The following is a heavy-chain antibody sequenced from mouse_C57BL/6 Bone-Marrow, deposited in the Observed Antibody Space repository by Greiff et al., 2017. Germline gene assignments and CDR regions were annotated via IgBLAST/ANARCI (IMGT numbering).Heavy chain of an antibody. CDR3: ARGGYYGLDY. Sequence: QVQLQQSGAELVRPGTSVKMSCKASGYTFTNYWIGWAKQRPGHGLEWIGDIYPGGGYTNSNEKFKGKATLTADKSSSTAYMQFSSLTSEDSAIYYCARGGYYGLDYWGQGTTLTVSS. CDR2: IYPGGGYT. V-gene: IGHV1-63*01. D-gene: IGHD1-1*01. J-gene: IGHJ2*01. CDR1: GYTFTNYW.